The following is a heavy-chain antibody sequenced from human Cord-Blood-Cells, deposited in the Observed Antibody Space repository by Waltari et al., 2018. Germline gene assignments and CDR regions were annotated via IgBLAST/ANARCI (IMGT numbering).Heavy chain of an antibody. CDR2: IVGSGGST. V-gene: IGHV3-23*04. CDR1: GFTFSSYA. CDR3: AKVEGFGELFELDY. D-gene: IGHD3-10*01. Sequence: EVQLVESGGGLVQPGGSLRLSCAASGFTFSSYAMSWVCQAPGKGLEWVSAIVGSGGSTYYADSVKGRFTISRDNSKNTLYLQMNSLRAEDTAVYYCAKVEGFGELFELDYWGQGTLVTVSS. J-gene: IGHJ4*02.